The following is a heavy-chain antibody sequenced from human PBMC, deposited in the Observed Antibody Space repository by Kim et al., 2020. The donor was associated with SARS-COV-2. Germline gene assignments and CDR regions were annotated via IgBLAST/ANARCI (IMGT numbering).Heavy chain of an antibody. CDR2: IYYSGST. CDR1: GGSISSYY. V-gene: IGHV4-59*01. CDR3: ARDTAAAADY. Sequence: ETLSLTCTVSGGSISSYYWSWIRQPPGKVLECIGYIYYSGSTNYNPSLKSRVTISVDTSKNQFSLKLSSVTAADTAVYYCARDTAAAADYWGQGTLVTVSS. J-gene: IGHJ4*02. D-gene: IGHD6-13*01.